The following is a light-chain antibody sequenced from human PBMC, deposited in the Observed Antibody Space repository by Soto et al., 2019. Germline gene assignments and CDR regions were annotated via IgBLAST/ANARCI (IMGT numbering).Light chain of an antibody. CDR1: QSVSSY. V-gene: IGKV3-11*01. Sequence: EIVLTQSPATLSLSPGERATLSCRASQSVSSYLAWYQHKPGQAPRLLIYDASNRATGIPTRFSGSGSGTGFTLTISSLEPEDFAVYYCQQRSNWPTFGPGTKVDIK. J-gene: IGKJ3*01. CDR2: DAS. CDR3: QQRSNWPT.